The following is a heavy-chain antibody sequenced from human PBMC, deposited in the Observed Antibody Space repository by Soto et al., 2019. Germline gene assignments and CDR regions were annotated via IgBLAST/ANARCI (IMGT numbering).Heavy chain of an antibody. D-gene: IGHD3-10*01. Sequence: SETLSLTCTVSGGSISSGGYYWSWIRQHPGKGLEWIGYIYYSGSTYYNPSLKSRVTISVDTSKNQFSLKLSSVTAADTAVYYCARDRHGYGSGSYVGYYYYGMDVWGQRTTVTVSS. CDR2: IYYSGST. CDR3: ARDRHGYGSGSYVGYYYYGMDV. V-gene: IGHV4-31*02. J-gene: IGHJ6*02. CDR1: GGSISSGGYY.